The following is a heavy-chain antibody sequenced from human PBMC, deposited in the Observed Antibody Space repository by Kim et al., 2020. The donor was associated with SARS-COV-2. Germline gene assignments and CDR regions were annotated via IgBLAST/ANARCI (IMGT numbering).Heavy chain of an antibody. D-gene: IGHD6-19*01. CDR3: ARDRGAVAGTSKYYGMDV. J-gene: IGHJ6*02. Sequence: GGSLRLSCAASGFTFSSYAMHWVRQAPGKGLEWVAVISYDGSNKYYADSVKGRFTISRDNSKNTLYLQMNSLRAEDTAVYYCARDRGAVAGTSKYYGMDVWGQGTTVTVSS. CDR1: GFTFSSYA. V-gene: IGHV3-30*04. CDR2: ISYDGSNK.